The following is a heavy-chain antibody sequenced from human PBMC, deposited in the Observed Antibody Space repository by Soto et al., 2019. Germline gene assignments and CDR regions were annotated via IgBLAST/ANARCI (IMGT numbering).Heavy chain of an antibody. D-gene: IGHD1-20*01. Sequence: ASVKVSCKASGYTFTSYYMHWVRQAPGQGLEWMGIINPSGGSTSYAQKFQGRVTMTRDTSTSTVYMELSSLRSEDTAVYYCARVVSTAKPRAAYYYYYGMDVWGQGTTVTVSS. CDR1: GYTFTSYY. J-gene: IGHJ6*02. CDR2: INPSGGST. V-gene: IGHV1-46*01. CDR3: ARVVSTAKPRAAYYYYYGMDV.